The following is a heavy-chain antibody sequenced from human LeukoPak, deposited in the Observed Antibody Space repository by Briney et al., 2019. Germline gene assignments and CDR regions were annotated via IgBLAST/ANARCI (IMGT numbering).Heavy chain of an antibody. V-gene: IGHV4-61*01. CDR3: AREVSEMATIYFDY. Sequence: SETLSLTCTVSGGSISSSSYYWGRIRQPPGKGLEWIGYIYYSGSTNYNPSLKSRVTISVDTSKNQFSLKLSSVTAADTAVYYCAREVSEMATIYFDYWGQGTLVTVSS. D-gene: IGHD5-24*01. J-gene: IGHJ4*02. CDR2: IYYSGST. CDR1: GGSISSSSYY.